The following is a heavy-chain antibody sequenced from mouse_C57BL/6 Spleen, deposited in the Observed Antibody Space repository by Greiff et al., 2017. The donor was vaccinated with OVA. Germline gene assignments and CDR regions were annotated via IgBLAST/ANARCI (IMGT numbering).Heavy chain of an antibody. Sequence: VQVVESGPGLVQPSQSLSITCTVSGFSLTSYGVHWVRQSPGKGLEWLGVIWSGGSTDYNAAFISRLSISTDNSKSQVFFKMNSLQADDTAIYYCATSTGTRYFDVWGTGTTVTVSS. V-gene: IGHV2-2*01. CDR1: GFSLTSYG. CDR3: ATSTGTRYFDV. CDR2: IWSGGST. D-gene: IGHD4-1*02. J-gene: IGHJ1*03.